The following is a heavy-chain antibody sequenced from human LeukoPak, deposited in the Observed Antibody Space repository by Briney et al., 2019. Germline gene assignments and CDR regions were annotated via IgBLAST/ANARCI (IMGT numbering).Heavy chain of an antibody. Sequence: ASVKVSCKASGYTFTGYYMHWVRQAPGQGLQWMGWIDPNSGGTNYAQKFQGRVTITADKSTSTAYMELSSLRSEDTAVYCCARGPYSSSWQDYWGQGTLVTVSS. D-gene: IGHD6-13*01. CDR2: IDPNSGGT. CDR3: ARGPYSSSWQDY. CDR1: GYTFTGYY. V-gene: IGHV1-2*02. J-gene: IGHJ4*02.